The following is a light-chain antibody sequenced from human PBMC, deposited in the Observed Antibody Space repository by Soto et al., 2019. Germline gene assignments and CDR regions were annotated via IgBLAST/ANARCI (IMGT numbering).Light chain of an antibody. J-gene: IGKJ4*01. CDR2: GAS. CDR3: QQYNTWPLS. Sequence: EIVMTQSPATLSVSPGEGATLSCRASQSIGRNIAWYHQKPGQAPRLLIYGASLRATGIPARFSGSGSGTEFTLTISSLQSEDFAXYSCQQYNTWPLSFGGGTKVEI. V-gene: IGKV3-15*01. CDR1: QSIGRN.